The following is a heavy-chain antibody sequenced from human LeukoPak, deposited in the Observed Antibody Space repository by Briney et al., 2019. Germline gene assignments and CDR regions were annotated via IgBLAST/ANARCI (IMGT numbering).Heavy chain of an antibody. CDR1: GGSISSYY. CDR3: ARDRAALGAIFGVVNPYYYGMDV. J-gene: IGHJ6*02. CDR2: IYYSGST. V-gene: IGHV4-59*01. D-gene: IGHD3-3*01. Sequence: KPSETLSLTCTVSGGSISSYYWSWIRQPPGKGLEWIAYIYYSGSTNYNPSLKSRVTISVDTSKNQFSLKLRSVPAADTAVYYCARDRAALGAIFGVVNPYYYGMDVWGQGTTVTVSS.